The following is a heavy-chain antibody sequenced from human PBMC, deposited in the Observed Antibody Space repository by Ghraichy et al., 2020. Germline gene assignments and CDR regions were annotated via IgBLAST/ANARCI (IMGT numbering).Heavy chain of an antibody. CDR3: SSALNYVVFDY. J-gene: IGHJ4*02. CDR1: GGAISSSAYS. Sequence: SETLSLTCAVSGGAISSSAYSWTWVRQPPEKGLEWIAYVYYDGSTYYNPSLKSRVTISLDNSKNQFSLELISVTAADTAVYYCSSALNYVVFDYWGQGTLVTVSS. CDR2: VYYDGST. D-gene: IGHD1-7*01. V-gene: IGHV4-30-2*01.